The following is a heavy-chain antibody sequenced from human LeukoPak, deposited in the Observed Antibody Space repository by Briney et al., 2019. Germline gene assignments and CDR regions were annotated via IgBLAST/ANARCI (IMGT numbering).Heavy chain of an antibody. V-gene: IGHV4-59*08. J-gene: IGHJ6*02. Sequence: SETLSLTCTISGGSISSYYWSWIRQPPGKGLEWIGYIYYSGSTNYNPSLKSRVTISVDTSKNRFSLKLSSVTAADTAVYYCARVTATLYYYYGMDVWGQGTTVTVSS. CDR3: ARVTATLYYYYGMDV. CDR1: GGSISSYY. D-gene: IGHD2-21*02. CDR2: IYYSGST.